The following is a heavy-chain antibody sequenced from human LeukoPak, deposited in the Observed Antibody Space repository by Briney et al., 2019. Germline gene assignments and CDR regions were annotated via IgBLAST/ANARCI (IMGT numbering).Heavy chain of an antibody. CDR2: IKQDGSEK. D-gene: IGHD2/OR15-2a*01. CDR1: GFTFSSHW. Sequence: GGSLRLSCAASGFTFSSHWMSWVRQAPGKGLEWVANIKQDGSEKYYVDSVKGRFTISRDNAKNSLYLQMNSLRAEDTAVYYCARVAVIYYYYMEVWGKGTTVTVSS. J-gene: IGHJ6*03. V-gene: IGHV3-7*01. CDR3: ARVAVIYYYYMEV.